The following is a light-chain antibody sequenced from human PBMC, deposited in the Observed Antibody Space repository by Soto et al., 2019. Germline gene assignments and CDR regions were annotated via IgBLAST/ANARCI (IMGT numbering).Light chain of an antibody. CDR2: NNN. Sequence: QSALSQPPSASATPGQRVTISCSGSSNNIGSKFVYWYQQLQGKAPKLLIFNNNHSPSGVPDRFSASKSGTTAALPIRALHSEDDAIYYCSAGDATTNGVAFGGGTQLTVL. V-gene: IGLV1-47*02. CDR3: SAGDATTNGVA. J-gene: IGLJ2*01. CDR1: SNNIGSKF.